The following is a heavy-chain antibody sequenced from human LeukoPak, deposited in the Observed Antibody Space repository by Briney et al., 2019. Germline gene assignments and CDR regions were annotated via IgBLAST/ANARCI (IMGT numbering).Heavy chain of an antibody. CDR1: GFRFSGYW. CDR3: ARESGYTYGA. J-gene: IGHJ4*02. D-gene: IGHD6-13*01. Sequence: GGSLRLSCAASGFRFSGYWMHWVRQAPGKGLVWGSLINTDRGRTAYADSVKGRFTISRDNAKNTLYLQLNSLRAEDTAVYYCARESGYTYGAWGQGTLVTVSS. V-gene: IGHV3-74*01. CDR2: INTDRGRT.